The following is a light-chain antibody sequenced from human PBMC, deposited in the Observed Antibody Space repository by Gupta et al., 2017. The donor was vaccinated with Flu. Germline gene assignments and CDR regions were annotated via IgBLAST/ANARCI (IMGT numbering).Light chain of an antibody. J-gene: IGKJ1*01. Sequence: DIVMLQSPLSLPVTPGEPASISCRSSQSLLHSNGYNYLDWYLQKPGQSPQLLIYLGSNRASGVPDRFSGSGSGTDFTLKISRVEAEDVGVYYCRQALQTPQTFGQGTKVEIK. CDR1: QSLLHSNGYNY. V-gene: IGKV2-28*01. CDR3: RQALQTPQT. CDR2: LGS.